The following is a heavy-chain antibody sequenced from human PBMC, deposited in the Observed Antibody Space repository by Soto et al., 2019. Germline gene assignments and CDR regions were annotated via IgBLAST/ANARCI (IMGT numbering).Heavy chain of an antibody. Sequence: EVQLVESGGGLIQPGGSLKLSCAASGLTVSSNYMSWVRQAPGKGLEWVSVIYNDGNTYYADSVKGRFTISRDTSKNTLYLQMDSLRAEDTAVYYCVRPLPSGRNYGMDVWGQGTTVTVSS. CDR2: IYNDGNT. CDR1: GLTVSSNY. J-gene: IGHJ6*02. V-gene: IGHV3-53*01. CDR3: VRPLPSGRNYGMDV. D-gene: IGHD3-10*01.